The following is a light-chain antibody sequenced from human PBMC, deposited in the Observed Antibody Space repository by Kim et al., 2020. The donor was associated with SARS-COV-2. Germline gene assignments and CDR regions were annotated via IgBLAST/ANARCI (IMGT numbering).Light chain of an antibody. CDR2: GAS. Sequence: SPGERAIFSGRASQSVSSSYLAWYQQKPGQAPRILSYGASSRATGIPDRFSGSGAGTDFTLTISRLEPEDFAVYYCQQYGSSPWTFGQGTKVDIK. J-gene: IGKJ1*01. CDR1: QSVSSSY. V-gene: IGKV3-20*01. CDR3: QQYGSSPWT.